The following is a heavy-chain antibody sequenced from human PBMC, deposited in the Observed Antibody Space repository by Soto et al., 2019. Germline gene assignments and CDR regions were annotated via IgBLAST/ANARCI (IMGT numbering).Heavy chain of an antibody. V-gene: IGHV3-30*18. CDR1: GFTFSGYG. Sequence: GGSLRLSCVASGFTFSGYGMHWVRQAPGKGLEWVAVMSNDGSSTYYADSVKGRFTISRDNSKNTLYLQMNSLRAEDTAVYYCAKGNYDFWSGYLGPFDYWGQGTLVTVSS. J-gene: IGHJ4*02. CDR3: AKGNYDFWSGYLGPFDY. D-gene: IGHD3-3*01. CDR2: MSNDGSST.